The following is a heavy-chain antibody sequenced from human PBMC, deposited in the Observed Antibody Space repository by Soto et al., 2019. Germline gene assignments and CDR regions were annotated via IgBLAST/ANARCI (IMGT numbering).Heavy chain of an antibody. D-gene: IGHD3-3*01. Sequence: ASVKVSCKASGYTFTSYDINWVRQATGQGLEWMGWMNPNSGNTGYAQKFQGRVTMTRNTSISTAYMELSSLRSEDTAVYYCARGLVRSDFWSGYYVFANWFDPWGQGTLVTVSS. J-gene: IGHJ5*02. CDR2: MNPNSGNT. CDR3: ARGLVRSDFWSGYYVFANWFDP. CDR1: GYTFTSYD. V-gene: IGHV1-8*01.